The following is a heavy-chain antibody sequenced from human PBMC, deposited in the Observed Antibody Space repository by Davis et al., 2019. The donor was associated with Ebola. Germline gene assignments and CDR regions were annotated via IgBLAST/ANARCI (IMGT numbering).Heavy chain of an antibody. J-gene: IGHJ4*02. Sequence: GESLKISCAASGFTFSSYWMHWVRQAPGKGLVWVSRINSDGSSTSYADSVKGRFTISRDNSKNTPYLQMNSLRAEDTAVYYCAKPRGYYYDSSGYDYWGQGTLVTVSS. CDR1: GFTFSSYW. D-gene: IGHD3-22*01. V-gene: IGHV3-74*01. CDR2: INSDGSST. CDR3: AKPRGYYYDSSGYDY.